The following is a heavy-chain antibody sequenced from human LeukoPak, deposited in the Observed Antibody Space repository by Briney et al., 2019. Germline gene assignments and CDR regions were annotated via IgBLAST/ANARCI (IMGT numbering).Heavy chain of an antibody. CDR1: GFTFSSYG. J-gene: IGHJ4*02. D-gene: IGHD3-10*01. CDR3: AKDFTYYGSGSYYDYYFDY. Sequence: GRSLRLSCAASGFTFSSYGMHWVRQAPGKGLEWVAVIWYDGSNKYYADSVKGRFTISRDNSKNTLYLQMNSLRAEDTAAYHCAKDFTYYGSGSYYDYYFDYWGQGTLVTVSS. CDR2: IWYDGSNK. V-gene: IGHV3-33*06.